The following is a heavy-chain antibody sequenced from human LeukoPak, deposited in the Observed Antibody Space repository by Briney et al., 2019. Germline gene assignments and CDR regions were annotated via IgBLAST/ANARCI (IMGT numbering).Heavy chain of an antibody. CDR2: ICHSGST. J-gene: IGHJ4*02. D-gene: IGHD2-2*01. Sequence: SETLSLTCAVSGYSISSGYYWGWIRQPPGKGLEWIGSICHSGSTYYNPSLKSRVTISVDTSKNQFSLKLSSVTAADTAVYYCASRINCSSTSCYVGGFDYWGQGTLVTVSS. CDR1: GYSISSGYY. V-gene: IGHV4-38-2*01. CDR3: ASRINCSSTSCYVGGFDY.